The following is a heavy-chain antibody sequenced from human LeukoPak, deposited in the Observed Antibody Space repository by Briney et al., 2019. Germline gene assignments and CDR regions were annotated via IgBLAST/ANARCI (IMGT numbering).Heavy chain of an antibody. CDR2: ISGSDGST. Sequence: GGSLRLSCAASGFTFTYYAMNWVRQAPGKGLEWVSAISGSDGSTYYADSVKGRFTISRDNSKNTLYLQMNSLRAEDTAVYYCAKDGRSITMVRGVIVYYFDYWGQGTLVTVSS. J-gene: IGHJ4*02. D-gene: IGHD3-10*01. CDR1: GFTFTYYA. V-gene: IGHV3-23*01. CDR3: AKDGRSITMVRGVIVYYFDY.